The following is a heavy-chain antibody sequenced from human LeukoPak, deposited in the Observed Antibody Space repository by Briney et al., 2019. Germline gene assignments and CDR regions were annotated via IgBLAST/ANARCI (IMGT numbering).Heavy chain of an antibody. Sequence: PGGSLRLSCAASGFTFSDYYMSWIRQAPGKGLEWLSYISTSGISKYYADSVKGRFTISRDNAKTSLYLQMNSLRAEDTAVYYCARDPVAAPGTNYYHYYMDVWGKGTTVTVSS. J-gene: IGHJ6*03. CDR3: ARDPVAAPGTNYYHYYMDV. D-gene: IGHD6-13*01. CDR1: GFTFSDYY. CDR2: ISTSGISK. V-gene: IGHV3-11*04.